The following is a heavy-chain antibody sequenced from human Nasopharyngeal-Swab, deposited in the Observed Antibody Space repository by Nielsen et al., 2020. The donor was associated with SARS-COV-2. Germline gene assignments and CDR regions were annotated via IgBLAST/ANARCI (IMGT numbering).Heavy chain of an antibody. CDR2: IYYSGST. V-gene: IGHV4-31*03. J-gene: IGHJ6*02. CDR3: ARENYGSGSYLSYGMDV. CDR1: GGSISSGGYY. Sequence: SETLSLTCTVSGGSISSGGYYWSWIRQHPGKGLEWSGYIYYSGSTYYNPSHKSRVTISVDTSKNQFSLKLSSVTAADTAVYYCARENYGSGSYLSYGMDVWGQGTTVTVS. D-gene: IGHD3-10*01.